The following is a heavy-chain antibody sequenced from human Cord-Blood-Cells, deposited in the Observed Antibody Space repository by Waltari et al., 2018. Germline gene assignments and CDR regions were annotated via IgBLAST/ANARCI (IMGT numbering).Heavy chain of an antibody. V-gene: IGHV3-30*18. Sequence: QVQLVESAGGVVQPGRSLRLSCAASGFTFSSYGMHWVRQAPGKGLEWVAVISYDGSNKYYADSVKGRFTISRDNSKNTLYLQMNSLRAEDTAVYYCAKLLAARSTFDYWGQGTLVTVSS. CDR1: GFTFSSYG. CDR2: ISYDGSNK. D-gene: IGHD6-6*01. CDR3: AKLLAARSTFDY. J-gene: IGHJ4*02.